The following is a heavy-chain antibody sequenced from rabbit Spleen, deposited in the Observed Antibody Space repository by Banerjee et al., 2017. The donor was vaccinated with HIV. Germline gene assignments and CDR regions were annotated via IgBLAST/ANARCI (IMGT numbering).Heavy chain of an antibody. J-gene: IGHJ4*01. D-gene: IGHD6-1*01. V-gene: IGHV1S45*01. CDR2: IYGDGTT. CDR3: ARDIADYSGYGYIL. Sequence: QEQLVESGGDLVKPGASLTLTCKASGFTFTTPWMSWVRQAPGKGLEWIGIIYGDGTTYYASWAKGRFSISKTSSTTVTLQMTSLTAADTATYFCARDIADYSGYGYILWGPGTLVTVS. CDR1: GFTFTTPW.